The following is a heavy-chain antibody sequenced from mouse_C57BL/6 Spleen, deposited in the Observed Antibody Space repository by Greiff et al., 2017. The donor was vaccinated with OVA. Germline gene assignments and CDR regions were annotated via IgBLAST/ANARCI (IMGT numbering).Heavy chain of an antibody. J-gene: IGHJ2*01. Sequence: EVKLQESGGGLVKPGGSLKLSCAASGFTFSDYGMHWVRQAPEKGLEWVAYISSGSSTIYYADTVKGRFTISRDNAKNTLFLQMTSLRSEDTAMYYCARSSSYYFDYWGHGTTLTVSS. D-gene: IGHD1-1*01. V-gene: IGHV5-17*01. CDR2: ISSGSSTI. CDR3: ARSSSYYFDY. CDR1: GFTFSDYG.